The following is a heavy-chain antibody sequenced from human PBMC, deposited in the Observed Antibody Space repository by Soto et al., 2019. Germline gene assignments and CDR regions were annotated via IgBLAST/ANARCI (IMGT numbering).Heavy chain of an antibody. Sequence: GGSLRLSCAASGFAFSDSTIHWVRQASGKGLEWVGRIRSKANTYATAYTASVKGRFTVSRDDSNSTAYLQMNSLKSEDTAVYFCVREACSSRACSSWDYLDVWGRGTTVTVSS. D-gene: IGHD2-2*01. CDR3: VREACSSRACSSWDYLDV. V-gene: IGHV3-73*01. CDR1: GFAFSDST. CDR2: IRSKANTYAT. J-gene: IGHJ6*03.